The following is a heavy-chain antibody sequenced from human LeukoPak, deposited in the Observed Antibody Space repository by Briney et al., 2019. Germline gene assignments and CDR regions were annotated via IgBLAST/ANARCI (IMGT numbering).Heavy chain of an antibody. Sequence: SETLSLTCTVSGGSISSSSYYWGWIRQPPGKGLEWFGSVSYSGSGYYNPSLKSRVIISVDTSKNQFSLKLSSVTAADTAVYYCARQSIAVAGRHFDLWGRGTLVTVSS. CDR2: VSYSGSG. J-gene: IGHJ2*01. D-gene: IGHD6-19*01. V-gene: IGHV4-39*01. CDR3: ARQSIAVAGRHFDL. CDR1: GGSISSSSYY.